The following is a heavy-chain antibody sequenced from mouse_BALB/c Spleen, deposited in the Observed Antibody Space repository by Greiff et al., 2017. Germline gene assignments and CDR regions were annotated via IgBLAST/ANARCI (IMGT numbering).Heavy chain of an antibody. D-gene: IGHD2-4*01. J-gene: IGHJ3*01. CDR3: ARSDYDRAWFAY. V-gene: IGHV1-82*01. Sequence: QVQLQQSGPELVKPGASVKISCKASGYAFSSSWMNWVKQRPGQGLEWIGRIYPGDGDTNYNGKFKGKATLTADKSSSTAYMQLSSLTSLDSAVYYCARSDYDRAWFAYWGQGTLVTVSA. CDR2: IYPGDGDT. CDR1: GYAFSSSW.